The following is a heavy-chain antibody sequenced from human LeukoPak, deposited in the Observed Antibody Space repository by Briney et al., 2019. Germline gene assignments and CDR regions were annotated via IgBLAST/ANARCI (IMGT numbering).Heavy chain of an antibody. Sequence: GGSLRLSCAASGFTFSSYGMHWVRQAPGKGLEWVAFIRYDGSNKYYGDSVKGRFTISRDNSKNTLYLQMNSLRAEDTAVYYCAKARHGYCSGGSCYGVDYWGQGTLVTVSS. CDR2: IRYDGSNK. CDR3: AKARHGYCSGGSCYGVDY. V-gene: IGHV3-30*02. D-gene: IGHD2-15*01. J-gene: IGHJ4*02. CDR1: GFTFSSYG.